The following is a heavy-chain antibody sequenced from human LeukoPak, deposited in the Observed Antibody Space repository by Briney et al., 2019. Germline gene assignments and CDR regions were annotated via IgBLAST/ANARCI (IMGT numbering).Heavy chain of an antibody. CDR1: GGSFSGYY. CDR3: ARALGTSTSDVNH. Sequence: SETLSLTCAVYGGSFSGYYWNWIRQPPGKGLEWIGEINHSGSTNYNPSLKSRVTISVDTSKNQFSLKLSSVTAADTAVYYCARALGTSTSDVNHWGQGTLVTVS. D-gene: IGHD7-27*01. CDR2: INHSGST. J-gene: IGHJ5*02. V-gene: IGHV4-34*01.